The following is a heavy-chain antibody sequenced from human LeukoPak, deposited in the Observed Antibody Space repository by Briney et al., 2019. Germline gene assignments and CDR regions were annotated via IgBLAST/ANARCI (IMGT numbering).Heavy chain of an antibody. J-gene: IGHJ4*02. V-gene: IGHV3-23*01. CDR1: GFTFNNHA. CDR2: ISGDGISP. D-gene: IGHD4/OR15-4a*01. CDR3: ARDPGAFPYSFDY. Sequence: GGSLRLSCAASGFTFNNHALTWVRQTPGKGLECVSAISGDGISPYYADSVRGRFTISRDNSKNTLYLQMNSLRVEDTAVYFCARDPGAFPYSFDYWGQGTLVTVSS.